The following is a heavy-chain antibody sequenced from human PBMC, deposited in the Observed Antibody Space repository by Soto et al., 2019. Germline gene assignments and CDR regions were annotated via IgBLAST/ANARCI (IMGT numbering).Heavy chain of an antibody. J-gene: IGHJ5*02. Sequence: GGSLRLSCAASGFTFSSYAMSWVRQAPGKGLEWVSAISGSGGSTYYADSVKGRFTISRDNSKNTLYLQMNSLRAEDTAVYYCAKVSPPRHRFNRKRSRCSGGSCYFGWFDPWGQGTLVTVSS. CDR3: AKVSPPRHRFNRKRSRCSGGSCYFGWFDP. CDR2: ISGSGGST. D-gene: IGHD2-15*01. V-gene: IGHV3-23*01. CDR1: GFTFSSYA.